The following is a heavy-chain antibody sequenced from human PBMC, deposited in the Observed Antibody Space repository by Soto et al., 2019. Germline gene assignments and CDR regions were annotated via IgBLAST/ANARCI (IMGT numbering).Heavy chain of an antibody. CDR2: IYYSGST. J-gene: IGHJ6*03. V-gene: IGHV4-39*01. CDR1: GGSISSSSYY. D-gene: IGHD5-12*01. CDR3: AIHSGYDYYYYMDV. Sequence: SETLSLTCTVSGGSISSSSYYWGWIRQPPGKGLEWIGSIYYSGSTYYNPSLKSRVTISVDTSKNQLSLKLSSVTAADTAVYYCAIHSGYDYYYYMDVWGKGTTVTVSS.